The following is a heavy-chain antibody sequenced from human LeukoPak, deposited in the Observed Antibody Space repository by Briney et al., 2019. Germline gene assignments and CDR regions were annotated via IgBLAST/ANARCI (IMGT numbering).Heavy chain of an antibody. CDR1: GFTFSSYS. Sequence: GGSLRLSWAASGFTFSSYSMNWVRQAPGKGLEWVSYISSSSSTIYYADSVKGRFTISRDNAKNSLYLQMNSLRAEDTAVYYCARVNFYDSSGYYVYYFDYWGQGTLVTVSS. J-gene: IGHJ4*02. CDR3: ARVNFYDSSGYYVYYFDY. CDR2: ISSSSSTI. V-gene: IGHV3-48*04. D-gene: IGHD3-22*01.